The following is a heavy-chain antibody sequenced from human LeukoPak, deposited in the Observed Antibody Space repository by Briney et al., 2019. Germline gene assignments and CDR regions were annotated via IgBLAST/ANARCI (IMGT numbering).Heavy chain of an antibody. CDR2: ISSSSNTM. V-gene: IGHV3-48*03. CDR3: ARAFDY. J-gene: IGHJ4*02. Sequence: PGGSLRLSCAASGFTFSSYEMNWVRRAPGKGLEWVSYISSSSNTMYYADSVKGRFTISRDNAKNSLYLQMNSLRDEDTAVYYCARAFDYWGQGTLVAVSS. CDR1: GFTFSSYE.